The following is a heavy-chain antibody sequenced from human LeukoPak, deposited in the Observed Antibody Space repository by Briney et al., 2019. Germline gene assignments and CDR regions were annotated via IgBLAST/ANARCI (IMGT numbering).Heavy chain of an antibody. CDR1: GYTFTSYD. Sequence: VASVKVSCKASGYTFTSYDINWVRQATGQGLEWMGWINPKSGDTKYAQRFQGRVTVTRDTSISTAYMELIRLRSDDTAVYYCASFEVGAWGQGTLVTVSS. D-gene: IGHD3-10*01. V-gene: IGHV1-2*02. CDR2: INPKSGDT. CDR3: ASFEVGA. J-gene: IGHJ5*02.